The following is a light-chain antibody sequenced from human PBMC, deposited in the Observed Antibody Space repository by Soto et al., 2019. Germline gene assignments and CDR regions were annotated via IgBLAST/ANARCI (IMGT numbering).Light chain of an antibody. Sequence: DIQMTQSPSTLSASVGDRVTITCRASQSISSWLAWYQQKPGKAPNPLIYEASNLESGVPSRFSGSRSGTEFTLSISDLQPGDSATYFCQQYNSSPLTFGGGTKVEIQ. CDR1: QSISSW. CDR3: QQYNSSPLT. CDR2: EAS. J-gene: IGKJ4*01. V-gene: IGKV1-5*03.